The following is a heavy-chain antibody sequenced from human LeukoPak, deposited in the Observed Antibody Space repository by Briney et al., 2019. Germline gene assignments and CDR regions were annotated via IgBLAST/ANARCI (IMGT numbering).Heavy chain of an antibody. CDR2: VDPEDGET. J-gene: IGHJ4*02. V-gene: IGHV1-69-2*01. CDR1: GYTFTDYC. D-gene: IGHD1-26*01. Sequence: ASVKVSCKVSGYTFTDYCMHWVQQAPGKGLEWMGLVDPEDGETIYAEKFQGRVTITADTSTDTAYMELSSLRSEDTAVYYCATVDAGRVGALFDYWGQGTLVTVSS. CDR3: ATVDAGRVGALFDY.